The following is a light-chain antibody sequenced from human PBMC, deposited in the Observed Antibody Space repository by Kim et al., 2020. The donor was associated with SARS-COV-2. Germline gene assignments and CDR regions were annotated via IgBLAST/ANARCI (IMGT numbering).Light chain of an antibody. Sequence: ASTRDRVPTTCRASQGIGSYLAWYQQKPGKAPKLLIYDASALHIGVPSRFSGSGSGTDFTLSISRLQSEDYATYYCQQYYDYPPLTFGPGTKLEI. J-gene: IGKJ2*01. CDR2: DAS. V-gene: IGKV1-8*01. CDR1: QGIGSY. CDR3: QQYYDYPPLT.